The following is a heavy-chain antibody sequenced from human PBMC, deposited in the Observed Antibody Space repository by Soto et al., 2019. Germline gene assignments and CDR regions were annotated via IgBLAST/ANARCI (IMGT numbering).Heavy chain of an antibody. V-gene: IGHV1-18*01. J-gene: IGHJ6*02. Sequence: AQVKVSCKAVGYTFTSYGISWVRKAPGQGLEGMGWISAYNGNTNYEQKLQGRVTMTTDTSTSTAYMELRSLRSDDTAVYYCARYLGYCSSTRCHAAYGMDVWGQGTTVTVSS. CDR1: GYTFTSYG. CDR3: ARYLGYCSSTRCHAAYGMDV. D-gene: IGHD2-2*01. CDR2: ISAYNGNT.